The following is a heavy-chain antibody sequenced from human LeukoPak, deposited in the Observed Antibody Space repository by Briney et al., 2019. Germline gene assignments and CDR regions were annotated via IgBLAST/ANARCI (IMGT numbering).Heavy chain of an antibody. CDR2: IYYSGST. CDR1: GGSISSSSYY. D-gene: IGHD6-19*01. V-gene: IGHV4-39*07. CDR3: ASLEQWLRYFGY. J-gene: IGHJ4*02. Sequence: SETLSLTCTVSGGSISSSSYYWGWIRQPPGKGLEWIGSIYYSGSTYCNPSLKSRVTISVDTSKNQFSLKLSSVTAADTAVYYCASLEQWLRYFGYWGQGTLVTVSS.